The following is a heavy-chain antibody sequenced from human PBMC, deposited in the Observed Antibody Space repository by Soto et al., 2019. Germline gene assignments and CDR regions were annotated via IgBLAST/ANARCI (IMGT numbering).Heavy chain of an antibody. D-gene: IGHD3-22*01. CDR2: VNPNSGET. J-gene: IGHJ5*02. Sequence: ASVKGSCKASGHSFNKYDINWVRQAPGQGLEWMGWVNPNSGETGFAQKFQGRITMTRNTSINTAYMELRSLRSDDTAVYYCSDTSGPWGQGTLVTVSS. V-gene: IGHV1-8*01. CDR1: GHSFNKYD. CDR3: SDTSGP.